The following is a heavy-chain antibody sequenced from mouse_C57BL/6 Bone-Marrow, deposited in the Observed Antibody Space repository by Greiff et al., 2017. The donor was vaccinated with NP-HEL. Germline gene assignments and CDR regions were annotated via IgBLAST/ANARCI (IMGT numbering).Heavy chain of an antibody. CDR3: ARIPGDYFDY. J-gene: IGHJ2*01. CDR1: GFNIKDYY. Sequence: VQLQQSGAELVKPGASVKLSCTASGFNIKDYYMHWVKQRTEQGLEWIGRIDPEDGETNYAPKFPCKATLTADTSSNTAYLQLSSLTSEDTAVYYCARIPGDYFDYWGQGTTLTVSS. V-gene: IGHV14-2*01. CDR2: IDPEDGET.